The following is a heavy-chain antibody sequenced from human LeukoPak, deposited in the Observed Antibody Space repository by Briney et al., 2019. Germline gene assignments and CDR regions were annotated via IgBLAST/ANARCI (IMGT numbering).Heavy chain of an antibody. CDR2: ISSSGSTI. CDR1: GFTFSNYA. J-gene: IGHJ4*02. Sequence: GGSLRLSCAASGFTFSNYAMNWVRPAPGKGLEWVSYISSSGSTIYYADSVKGRFTISRDNAKNSLYLQMNSLRAEDTAVYYCARMLGQLDYWGQGTLVTVSS. CDR3: ARMLGQLDY. D-gene: IGHD3-10*02. V-gene: IGHV3-48*03.